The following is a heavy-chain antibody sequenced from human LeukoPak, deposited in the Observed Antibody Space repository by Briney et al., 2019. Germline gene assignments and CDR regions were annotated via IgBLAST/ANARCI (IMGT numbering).Heavy chain of an antibody. Sequence: GASVKVSCKASGYTFRNYYMHWVRQAPGQGLEWMGIVNPNGGSTTYAQKLRGRVTMTRDTSISTAYMELSRLRSDDTAVYYCARDYYNPGADIVVVVAPASQDYYYYYMDVWGKGTTVTVSS. CDR2: VNPNGGST. CDR3: ARDYYNPGADIVVVVAPASQDYYYYYMDV. J-gene: IGHJ6*03. D-gene: IGHD2-15*01. V-gene: IGHV1-46*04. CDR1: GYTFRNYY.